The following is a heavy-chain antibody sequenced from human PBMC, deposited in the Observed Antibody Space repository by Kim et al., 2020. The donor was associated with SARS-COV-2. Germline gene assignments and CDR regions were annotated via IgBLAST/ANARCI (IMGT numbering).Heavy chain of an antibody. CDR2: MYYSGST. V-gene: IGHV4-59*01. J-gene: IGHJ4*02. CDR3: ARERGGDDSSGYFAY. D-gene: IGHD3-22*01. CDR1: GGSISGFF. Sequence: SETLSLTCTVSGGSISGFFWNWIRQPPGKGLEWIGYMYYSGSTNYNPYLESRVTISVDTSKNQVSLKLRSVTAADTAVYYCARERGGDDSSGYFAYWGQGTLVTVSP.